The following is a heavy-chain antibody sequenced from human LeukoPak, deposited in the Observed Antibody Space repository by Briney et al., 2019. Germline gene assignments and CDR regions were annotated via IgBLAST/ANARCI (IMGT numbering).Heavy chain of an antibody. Sequence: ASVKVSCKASGYTFTGYYMHWVRQAPGQGLEWMGWINPNSGGTNYAQKFQGWVTMTRDTSISTAYMELSRLRSDDTAVYYCAREPYDFWSGYEFDYWGQGTLVTVSS. CDR1: GYTFTGYY. J-gene: IGHJ4*02. CDR3: AREPYDFWSGYEFDY. D-gene: IGHD3-3*01. CDR2: INPNSGGT. V-gene: IGHV1-2*04.